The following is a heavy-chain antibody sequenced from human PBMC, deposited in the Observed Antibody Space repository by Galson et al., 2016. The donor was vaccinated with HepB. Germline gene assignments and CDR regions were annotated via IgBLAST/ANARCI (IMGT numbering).Heavy chain of an antibody. CDR1: GYTFTTYG. J-gene: IGHJ6*02. D-gene: IGHD3-3*01. V-gene: IGHV1-18*01. CDR2: ISGYNGVP. Sequence: SVKVSCKASGYTFTTYGITWVRQAPGEGLEWMGWISGYNGVPNDAQKFQGRVTMTIDTSTSTAYMELRGLRLDDTAVYYCARDGKMRYLEWLSSGYNYHGMGVWGQGTTVTVSS. CDR3: ARDGKMRYLEWLSSGYNYHGMGV.